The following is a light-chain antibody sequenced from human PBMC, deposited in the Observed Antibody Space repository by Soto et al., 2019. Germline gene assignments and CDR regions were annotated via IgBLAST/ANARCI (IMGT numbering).Light chain of an antibody. CDR3: SSYTSSTTLYV. CDR1: SSDVGGYKY. CDR2: EVS. V-gene: IGLV2-14*01. J-gene: IGLJ1*01. Sequence: QSVLTQPASVSGSPGQSIPISCTGTSSDVGGYKYVSWYQQHPGTAPKLMIHEVSNRPSGVSNRFSGSKSGNTASLTISGRQAEDEADYYCSSYTSSTTLYVFGTGTKLTVL.